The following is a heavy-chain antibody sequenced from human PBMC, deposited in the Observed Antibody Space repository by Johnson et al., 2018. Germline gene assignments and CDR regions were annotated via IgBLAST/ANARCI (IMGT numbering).Heavy chain of an antibody. V-gene: IGHV3-48*01. CDR2: ISSSSSTI. CDR3: AGEAGRYYYYYMDV. D-gene: IGHD3-10*01. Sequence: VETGGSLRLSCAASGFTFSSYSMNWVRQAPGKGLEWVSYISSSSSTIYYADSVKGRFTISRDNAKNPLYLQMNSLRAEDTAVYYCAGEAGRYYYYYMDVWGKGTTVTVSS. J-gene: IGHJ6*03. CDR1: GFTFSSYS.